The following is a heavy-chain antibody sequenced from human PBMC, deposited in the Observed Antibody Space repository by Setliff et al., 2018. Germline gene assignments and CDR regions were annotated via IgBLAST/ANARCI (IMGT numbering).Heavy chain of an antibody. V-gene: IGHV4-59*01. J-gene: IGHJ3*02. CDR2: IHYTGST. CDR1: GYSISSDY. CDR3: ARALVVAAAFDI. D-gene: IGHD2-15*01. Sequence: SETLSLTCTVSGYSISSDYWAWIRQTPGKGLEWIGYIHYTGSTNYNPSLETRVTISLDTSKNEFSLKLNSVTAADTAVYYCARALVVAAAFDIWGQGTMVTVSS.